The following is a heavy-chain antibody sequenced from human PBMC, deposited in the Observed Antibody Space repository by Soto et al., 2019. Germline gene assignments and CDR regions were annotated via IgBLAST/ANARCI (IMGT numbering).Heavy chain of an antibody. CDR2: IYHSGRS. V-gene: IGHV4-4*02. CDR1: GNSISTTNW. Sequence: SETLSLTCAVFGNSISTTNWWSWVRQSPGKGLEWIGEIYHSGRSNCNPSLKSRVTLSLDKSKNHFSLKLSSVTAADTAVYYCARDVGFHYDGSPSGQFDFWGQGILVTVSS. D-gene: IGHD3-22*01. J-gene: IGHJ4*02. CDR3: ARDVGFHYDGSPSGQFDF.